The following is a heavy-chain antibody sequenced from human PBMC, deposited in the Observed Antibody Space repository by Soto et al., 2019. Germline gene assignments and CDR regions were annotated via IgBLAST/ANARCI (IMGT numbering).Heavy chain of an antibody. CDR1: GFTFSSYA. Sequence: GGSLRLSCAASGFTFSSYAMSWVRQAPGKGLEWVSSISNSGGSTYHADSVKGRFTISRDNSKNTLHLEMNSLRAEDTAIYYCAKDPYGSGKYAPYVDNWGQGTLVTVSS. CDR3: AKDPYGSGKYAPYVDN. V-gene: IGHV3-23*01. CDR2: ISNSGGST. D-gene: IGHD3-10*01. J-gene: IGHJ4*02.